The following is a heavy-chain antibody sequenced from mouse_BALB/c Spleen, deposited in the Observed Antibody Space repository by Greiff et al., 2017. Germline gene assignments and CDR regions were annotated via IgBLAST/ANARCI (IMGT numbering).Heavy chain of an antibody. D-gene: IGHD1-1*02. J-gene: IGHJ4*01. CDR1: GFTFSDYY. V-gene: IGHV5-4*02. CDR3: ARDTLLYGYYAMDY. CDR2: ISDGGSYT. Sequence: EVQGVESGGGLVKPGGSLKLSCAASGFTFSDYYMYWVRQTPEKRLEWVATISDGGSYTYYPDSVKGRFTISRDNAKNNLYLQMSSLKSEDTAMYYCARDTLLYGYYAMDYWGQGTSVTVSS.